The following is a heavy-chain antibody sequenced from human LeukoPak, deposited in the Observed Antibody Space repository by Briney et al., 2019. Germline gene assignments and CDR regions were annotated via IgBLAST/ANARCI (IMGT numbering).Heavy chain of an antibody. J-gene: IGHJ4*02. Sequence: GGSLRLSCAASRFTFSNYWMSWVRQAPGKGLEWVANIKQDGSHKYYVDSVKGRFTISRDNAKNSLYLQMNSLRAEDTAVYYCARIGYSSSSFDYWGQGTLVTVSS. D-gene: IGHD6-6*01. CDR3: ARIGYSSSSFDY. CDR2: IKQDGSHK. CDR1: RFTFSNYW. V-gene: IGHV3-7*01.